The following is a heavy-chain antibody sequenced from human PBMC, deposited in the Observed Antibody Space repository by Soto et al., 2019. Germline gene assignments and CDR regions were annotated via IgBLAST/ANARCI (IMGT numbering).Heavy chain of an antibody. CDR2: IYWSDDK. D-gene: IGHD6-19*01. V-gene: IGHV2-5*01. CDR3: AYIVMAGLGYYFDY. J-gene: IGHJ4*02. Sequence: QITLKESGPTLVKPTQTLTLTCTFSGFSLSSTRMAVGWIRQLPGKALEWLALIYWSDDKRYSPFLKSRITIAKDTSKKQVVLTRSNIDPVDTARYYCAYIVMAGLGYYFDYWGQGTLVTVSS. CDR1: GFSLSSTRMA.